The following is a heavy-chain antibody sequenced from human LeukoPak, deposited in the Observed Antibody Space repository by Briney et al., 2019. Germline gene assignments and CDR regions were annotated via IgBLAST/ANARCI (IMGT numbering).Heavy chain of an antibody. CDR1: GDSISSSY. Sequence: ASQTLSLTCTVSGDSISSSYWSWIRQSPGKGLEWIAYIDYRGSTTYNPSLRSRVTISVDTSRNQFSLKLSSVTAADTAVYYCARSRSGYSYDHAAFEIWGQGTLVTVSS. V-gene: IGHV4-59*01. D-gene: IGHD5-18*01. CDR2: IDYRGST. CDR3: ARSRSGYSYDHAAFEI. J-gene: IGHJ3*02.